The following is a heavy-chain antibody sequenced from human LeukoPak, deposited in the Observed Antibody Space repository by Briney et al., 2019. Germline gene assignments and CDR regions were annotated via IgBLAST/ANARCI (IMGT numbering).Heavy chain of an antibody. Sequence: GGSLRLSCAASGFTFSSYSMNWVRQAPGKGLEWVSYISSSSSTIYYADSVKGRFTISRDNAKNSLYLQMNSLRAEDTAVYYCARSTNYDFWSGYSYYYYMDVWGKGTTVTVSS. D-gene: IGHD3-3*01. V-gene: IGHV3-48*01. J-gene: IGHJ6*03. CDR2: ISSSSSTI. CDR1: GFTFSSYS. CDR3: ARSTNYDFWSGYSYYYYMDV.